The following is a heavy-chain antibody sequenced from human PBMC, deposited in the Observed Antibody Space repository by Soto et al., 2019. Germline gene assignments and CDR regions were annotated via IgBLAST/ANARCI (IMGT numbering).Heavy chain of an antibody. Sequence: TSETLSLTCAVSGGSISSGGYSWSWIRQPPGKGLEWIGYIYHSGSTYYNPSLKSRVAISVDRSKNQFSLKLSSVTAADTAVYYCARAQDTAMGLGYFDYWGQGTLVTVSS. J-gene: IGHJ4*02. CDR3: ARAQDTAMGLGYFDY. CDR1: GGSISSGGYS. CDR2: IYHSGST. D-gene: IGHD5-18*01. V-gene: IGHV4-30-2*01.